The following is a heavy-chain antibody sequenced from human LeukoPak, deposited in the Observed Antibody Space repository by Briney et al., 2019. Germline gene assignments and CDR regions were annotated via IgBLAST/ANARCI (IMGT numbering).Heavy chain of an antibody. D-gene: IGHD3-10*01. CDR2: IIPIFGTA. J-gene: IGHJ5*02. CDR3: ARNYGSGSYYNDDNWFDP. CDR1: GGTFSIYA. V-gene: IGHV1-69*13. Sequence: SVKVSCKASGGTFSIYAISWVRQAPGQGLEWMGGIIPIFGTANYAQKFQGRVTITADESTSTAYMELSSLRSEDTAVYYCARNYGSGSYYNDDNWFDPWGQGTLVTVPS.